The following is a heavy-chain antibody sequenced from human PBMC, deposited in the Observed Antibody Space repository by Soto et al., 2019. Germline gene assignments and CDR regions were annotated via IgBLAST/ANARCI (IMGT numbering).Heavy chain of an antibody. D-gene: IGHD2-2*01. V-gene: IGHV4-30-4*01. Sequence: SETLSLTCTVSGGSISSGDYYWSWIRQPPGRGLEWIGYIYYSGSTYYNPSLKSRVTISVDTSKNQFSLKLSSVTAADTAVYYCARDVCSSTSCYGNWFDPWGQGTLVTVSS. CDR1: GGSISSGDYY. J-gene: IGHJ5*02. CDR3: ARDVCSSTSCYGNWFDP. CDR2: IYYSGST.